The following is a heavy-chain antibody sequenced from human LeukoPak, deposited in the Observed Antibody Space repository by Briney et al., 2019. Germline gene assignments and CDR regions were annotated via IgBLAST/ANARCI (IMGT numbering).Heavy chain of an antibody. J-gene: IGHJ5*02. Sequence: ASVKVSCKASGYTFTSYGISWVRQAPGQGLEGMGWISAYNGNTNYAQKLQGRVTMTTDTSTSTAYMELSRLRSDDTAVYYCARDRSPTVTQDWFDPWGQGTLVTVSS. CDR1: GYTFTSYG. CDR2: ISAYNGNT. D-gene: IGHD4-4*01. CDR3: ARDRSPTVTQDWFDP. V-gene: IGHV1-18*01.